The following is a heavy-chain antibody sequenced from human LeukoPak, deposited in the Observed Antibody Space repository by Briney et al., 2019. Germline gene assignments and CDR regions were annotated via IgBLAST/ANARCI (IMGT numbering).Heavy chain of an antibody. D-gene: IGHD3-9*01. V-gene: IGHV4-34*01. Sequence: SETLSLTCAVYGGSFSGYYWSWIRQPPGKGLEWIGEINHSGSTNYNPSLKSRVTISVDTSKNQFSLKLRSVTAADTAVYYCARGSKVRYFDWLLLAYFDYWGQGTLVTVSS. CDR3: ARGSKVRYFDWLLLAYFDY. J-gene: IGHJ4*02. CDR1: GGSFSGYY. CDR2: INHSGST.